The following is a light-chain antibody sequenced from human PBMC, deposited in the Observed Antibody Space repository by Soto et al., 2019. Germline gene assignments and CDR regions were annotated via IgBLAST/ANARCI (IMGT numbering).Light chain of an antibody. CDR3: QQRSSWPPT. CDR2: DTS. Sequence: EIVMTQSPATLSVSPGARATLSCRASQSVGSYLAWFLQSPGQAPRLLIYDTSNRATGVPARFSGSGSGTVFTLTISSLEPEDFAVYYCQQRSSWPPTFGQGTRLEI. V-gene: IGKV3-11*01. CDR1: QSVGSY. J-gene: IGKJ5*01.